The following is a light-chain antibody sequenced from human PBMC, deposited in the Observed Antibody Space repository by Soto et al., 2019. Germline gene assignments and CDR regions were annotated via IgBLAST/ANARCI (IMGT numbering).Light chain of an antibody. V-gene: IGLV1-40*01. J-gene: IGLJ1*01. CDR2: GNN. CDR3: QSYDGRLSGYV. Sequence: QSVLTQPPSVSAAPGQSVTISCTGSSSNIGAGYDVHWYQQLPGTAPKLLIFGNNNRPSGVPDRFSGSKSGTSASLAITGLQAEDEADYYCQSYDGRLSGYVFGTGTKVTVL. CDR1: SSNIGAGYD.